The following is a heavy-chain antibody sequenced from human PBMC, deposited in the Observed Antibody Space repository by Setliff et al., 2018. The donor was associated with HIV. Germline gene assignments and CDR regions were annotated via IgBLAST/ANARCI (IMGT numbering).Heavy chain of an antibody. V-gene: IGHV3-64D*09. CDR1: GFTFSKYA. CDR2: ISIDGGTA. CDR3: ADSPPAPYSYGYHNGM. D-gene: IGHD5-18*01. Sequence: GSLRLSCSASGFTFSKYAMHWVRQAPGKGLEYVSGISIDGGTAYYAGSVKGRFTTSRDNSKNTLYLQMSSLRVEDTAVYYCADSPPAPYSYGYHNGMWGRGTLVTVSS. J-gene: IGHJ2*01.